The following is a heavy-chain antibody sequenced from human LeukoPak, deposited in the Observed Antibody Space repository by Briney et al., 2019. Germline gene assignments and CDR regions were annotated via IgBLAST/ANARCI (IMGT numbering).Heavy chain of an antibody. CDR3: VRDIDYYGSGSYYNVGPFDY. Sequence: GGSLRLSCAASGFTFSSYGMHWVRQAPGKGLEWVAVISYDGSNKYYADSVKGRFTISRDNAKNSLYLQMNSLRAEDTALYYCVRDIDYYGSGSYYNVGPFDYWGQGTLVTVSS. CDR2: ISYDGSNK. CDR1: GFTFSSYG. D-gene: IGHD3-10*01. J-gene: IGHJ4*02. V-gene: IGHV3-30*03.